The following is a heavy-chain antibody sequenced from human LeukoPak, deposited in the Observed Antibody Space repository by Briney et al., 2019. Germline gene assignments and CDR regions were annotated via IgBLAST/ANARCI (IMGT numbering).Heavy chain of an antibody. Sequence: HGESLKISCKGSGYRFTSYWIGWVRQMPGKGLELMGIIYPGDSDTRYSPSFQGQITISADRSITSAYLQWSSLKASDSAMYYCARLSAAYDTPASYWGQGTLVTVSS. CDR3: ARLSAAYDTPASY. CDR1: GYRFTSYW. V-gene: IGHV5-51*01. J-gene: IGHJ4*02. D-gene: IGHD3-9*01. CDR2: IYPGDSDT.